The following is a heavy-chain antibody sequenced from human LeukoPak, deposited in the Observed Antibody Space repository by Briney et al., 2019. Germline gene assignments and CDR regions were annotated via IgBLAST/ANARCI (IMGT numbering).Heavy chain of an antibody. D-gene: IGHD6-13*01. Sequence: PGGSLRLSCAASGFTFSSYGMHWVRQAPGKGLEWVAFIRYDGSNKYYADSVKGRFTISRDNSKNTLYLQMNSLRAEDTAVYYCAKDFLGSSWLYYFDYWGQGTLVTVSS. J-gene: IGHJ4*02. V-gene: IGHV3-30*02. CDR2: IRYDGSNK. CDR1: GFTFSSYG. CDR3: AKDFLGSSWLYYFDY.